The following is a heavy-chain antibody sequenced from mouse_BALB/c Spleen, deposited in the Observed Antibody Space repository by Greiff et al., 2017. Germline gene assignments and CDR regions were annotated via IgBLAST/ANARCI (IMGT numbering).Heavy chain of an antibody. J-gene: IGHJ3*01. D-gene: IGHD1-1*01. CDR1: GFNIKDTY. Sequence: VQPKQSGAELVKPGASVKLSCTASGFNIKDTYMHWVKQRPEQGLEWIGRIDPANGNTKYDPKFQGKATITADTSSNTAYLQLSSLTSEDTAVYYCARGYYGSRWFAYWGQGTLVTVSA. CDR2: IDPANGNT. V-gene: IGHV14-3*02. CDR3: ARGYYGSRWFAY.